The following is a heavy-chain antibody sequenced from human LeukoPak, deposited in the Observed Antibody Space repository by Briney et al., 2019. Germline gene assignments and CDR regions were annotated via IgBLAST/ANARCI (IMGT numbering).Heavy chain of an antibody. Sequence: GGSLRLSCAASGFTFSSYAMHWVRQAPGKGLEWVTIISYDGSNKYYADSVKGRFTISRDNSKNTLYLHMNSLRAEDTAVYYCADLGSGSQSDYWGQGTLVTVSS. CDR2: ISYDGSNK. V-gene: IGHV3-30*04. CDR1: GFTFSSYA. D-gene: IGHD3-10*01. CDR3: ADLGSGSQSDY. J-gene: IGHJ4*02.